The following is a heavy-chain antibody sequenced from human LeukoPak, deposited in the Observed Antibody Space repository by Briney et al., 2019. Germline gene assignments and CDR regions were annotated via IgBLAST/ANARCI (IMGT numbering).Heavy chain of an antibody. V-gene: IGHV3-48*04. Sequence: PGGSLRLSCAASGFTFNTYSINWVRQAPGKGLEWISYISSSSNTIYYADSVKGRFTISRDNAKNSLYLQMNGLRAEDTAVYYCARDAYDSSGDLRRGYYYYGMDVWGQGTTVTVSS. CDR3: ARDAYDSSGDLRRGYYYYGMDV. CDR2: ISSSSNTI. D-gene: IGHD3-22*01. J-gene: IGHJ6*02. CDR1: GFTFNTYS.